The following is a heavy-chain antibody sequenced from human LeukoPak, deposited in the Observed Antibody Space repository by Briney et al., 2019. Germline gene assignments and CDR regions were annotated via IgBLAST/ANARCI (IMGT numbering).Heavy chain of an antibody. CDR1: GFTFGDYA. V-gene: IGHV3-21*01. Sequence: PGGSLRLSCTASGFTFGDYAMSWVRQAPGKGLEWVSSISSSSSYIYYADSVKGRFTISRDNAKNSLYLQMNSLRAEDTAVYYCARGFQYYDFWSSYLPADYWGQGTLVTVSS. D-gene: IGHD3-3*01. CDR2: ISSSSSYI. J-gene: IGHJ4*02. CDR3: ARGFQYYDFWSSYLPADY.